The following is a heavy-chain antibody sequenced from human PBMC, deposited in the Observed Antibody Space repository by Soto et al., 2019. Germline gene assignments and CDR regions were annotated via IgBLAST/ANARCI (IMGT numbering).Heavy chain of an antibody. CDR1: GYTFTSYD. J-gene: IGHJ5*02. CDR2: MNPNSGNT. V-gene: IGHV1-8*01. CDR3: AIADIVVVPAASSWFDP. D-gene: IGHD2-2*01. Sequence: QVQLVQSGAEVKKPGASVKVSCKASGYTFTSYDINWVRQATGQGLEWMGWMNPNSGNTGYAQQFQGRVTMTRNTSMSTSYMELSSLRSEYTAVYYCAIADIVVVPAASSWFDPWGQGTLVTVSS.